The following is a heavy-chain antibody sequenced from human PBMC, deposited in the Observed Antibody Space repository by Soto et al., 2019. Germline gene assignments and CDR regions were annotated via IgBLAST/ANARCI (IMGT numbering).Heavy chain of an antibody. CDR2: ISGSGGST. V-gene: IGHV3-23*01. Sequence: GGSLRLSCAASGFTFSSYAMSWVRKAPGKGLEWVSAISGSGGSTYYADSVKGRFTISRDNSKNTLYLQMNSLRAEDTAVYYCGGSSSLRSFDYWGQGTLVTVSS. D-gene: IGHD6-13*01. CDR1: GFTFSSYA. CDR3: GGSSSLRSFDY. J-gene: IGHJ4*02.